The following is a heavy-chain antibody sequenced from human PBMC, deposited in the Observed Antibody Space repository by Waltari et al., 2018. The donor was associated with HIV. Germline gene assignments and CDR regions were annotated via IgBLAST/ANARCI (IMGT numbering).Heavy chain of an antibody. CDR2: INPNRGGT. CDR3: ARDQGGIAVAGTPGDY. D-gene: IGHD6-19*01. V-gene: IGHV1-2*02. Sequence: QVQLVQSGAEVKKPGASVKVSCKASGYTFTGYYMHWVRQAPGQGLEWMGWINPNRGGTNYAQKFQGRGTMTRDTSISTAYMELSRLRSDDTAVYYCARDQGGIAVAGTPGDYWGQGTLVTVSS. CDR1: GYTFTGYY. J-gene: IGHJ4*02.